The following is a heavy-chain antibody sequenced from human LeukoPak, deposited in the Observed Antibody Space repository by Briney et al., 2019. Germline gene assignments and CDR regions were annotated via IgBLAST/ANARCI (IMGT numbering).Heavy chain of an antibody. CDR2: LYNSERT. D-gene: IGHD1-1*01. Sequence: SETLSLTCTVSGGSISNDYWSWIRQPPGKGLEWIGYLYNSERTNNNPSLKSRVTISVDTSKNQFSLKLTSVTAADMAVYFCARLRQTGTTGYWFDPWGHGTLVTVSS. CDR3: ARLRQTGTTGYWFDP. J-gene: IGHJ5*02. V-gene: IGHV4-59*08. CDR1: GGSISNDY.